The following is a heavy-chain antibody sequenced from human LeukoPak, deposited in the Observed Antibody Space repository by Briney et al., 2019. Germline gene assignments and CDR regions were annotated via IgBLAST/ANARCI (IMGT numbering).Heavy chain of an antibody. D-gene: IGHD3-10*01. CDR2: IYSSGST. J-gene: IGHJ4*02. CDR1: GGSISSGDYY. V-gene: IGHV4-30-4*01. CDR3: ARAYYYGSGSYGLDY. Sequence: SQTLSLTCTVSGGSISSGDYYWSWIRQPPGKGLEWIGYIYSSGSTNYNPSLKSRLTISVDASKNQFSLKLTSVTAADTAVYYCARAYYYGSGSYGLDYWGQGTLVTVSS.